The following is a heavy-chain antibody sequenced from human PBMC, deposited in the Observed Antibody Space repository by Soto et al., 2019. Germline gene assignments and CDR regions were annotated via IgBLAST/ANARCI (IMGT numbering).Heavy chain of an antibody. Sequence: GGSLRLSCAASGFTVSRKYMTWVRQAPGKGLEWVSLIQSGGTTYYADSVKGRFTISRDTSENTLHLQMDSLRVEDTAVYYCARADVLCDGGRCYGITLDVWGKGTTVTVSS. CDR2: IQSGGTT. V-gene: IGHV3-66*01. CDR1: GFTVSRKY. CDR3: ARADVLCDGGRCYGITLDV. D-gene: IGHD2-15*01. J-gene: IGHJ6*04.